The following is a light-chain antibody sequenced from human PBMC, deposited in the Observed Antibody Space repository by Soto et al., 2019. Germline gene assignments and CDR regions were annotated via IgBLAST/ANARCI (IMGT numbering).Light chain of an antibody. Sequence: QTVVTQEPSLTVSPGGTVTLTCASSTGAVTSGNYPSWFQRTPGKAPRTLIYTTNDKHSWTPARFSGSLLGGRATLTLSGAQPEDEADYYCLLYYGGAHLVFGGGTKLTVL. CDR3: LLYYGGAHLV. V-gene: IGLV7-43*01. CDR2: TTN. J-gene: IGLJ3*02. CDR1: TGAVTSGNY.